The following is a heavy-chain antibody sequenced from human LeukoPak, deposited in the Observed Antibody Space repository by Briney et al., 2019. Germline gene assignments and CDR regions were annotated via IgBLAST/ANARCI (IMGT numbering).Heavy chain of an antibody. Sequence: GGSLRLSCAASDFTVNNNYMSWVRQAPGKGLEWVSTIYSAGSTNYADSVKGRFTISRDNSKNTMYLQMNSLRAEDTAVYYCAGGLRSGLIDYWGQGTLVTVSS. CDR3: AGGLRSGLIDY. CDR1: DFTVNNNY. CDR2: IYSAGST. J-gene: IGHJ4*02. V-gene: IGHV3-53*01. D-gene: IGHD4-17*01.